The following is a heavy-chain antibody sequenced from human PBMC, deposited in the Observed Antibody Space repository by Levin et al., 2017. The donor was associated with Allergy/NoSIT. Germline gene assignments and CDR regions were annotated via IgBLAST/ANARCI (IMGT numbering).Heavy chain of an antibody. CDR3: AKDAIRGSDQPYYFDY. Sequence: PGGSLRLSCAASGFTFNNYAMSWVRQAPGKGLEWVSAIINSGVGTYYADSVKGRFTLSRYHSKNTMYLQMNSLRAEDTAVYFCAKDAIRGSDQPYYFDYWGQGTLVTASS. V-gene: IGHV3-23*01. CDR2: IINSGVGT. J-gene: IGHJ4*02. D-gene: IGHD6-19*01. CDR1: GFTFNNYA.